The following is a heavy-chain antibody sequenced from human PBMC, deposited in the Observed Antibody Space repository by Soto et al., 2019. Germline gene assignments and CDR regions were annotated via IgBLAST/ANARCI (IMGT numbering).Heavy chain of an antibody. CDR3: ARVWTETTAYFFDP. D-gene: IGHD1-1*01. V-gene: IGHV3-11*05. Sequence: PGGSLRLSCAASGFTFSDYYMSWIRQAPGKGLEWVSYISSSSTYTNYADSVKGRFTISRDNAKKSLYLQMNSLRAEDTALYYCARVWTETTAYFFDPWGQGTLVTVSS. CDR2: ISSSSTYT. J-gene: IGHJ5*02. CDR1: GFTFSDYY.